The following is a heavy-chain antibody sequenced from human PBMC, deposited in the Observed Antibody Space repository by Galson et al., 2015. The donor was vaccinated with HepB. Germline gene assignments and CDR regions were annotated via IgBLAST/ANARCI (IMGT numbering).Heavy chain of an antibody. V-gene: IGHV1-46*04. CDR3: AAGKYYYGSGSYFDY. J-gene: IGHJ4*02. Sequence: SVKVSCKASGYTFTSYYMHWVRQTPGQGLEWMGIINPSGGSTSYAQKLQGRVTMTRDTSTSTVYMELSSLRSEDTAVYYCAAGKYYYGSGSYFDYWGQGTLVTVSS. D-gene: IGHD3-10*01. CDR1: GYTFTSYY. CDR2: INPSGGST.